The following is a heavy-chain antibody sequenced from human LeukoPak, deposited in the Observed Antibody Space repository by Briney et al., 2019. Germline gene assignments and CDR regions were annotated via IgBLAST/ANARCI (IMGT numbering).Heavy chain of an antibody. D-gene: IGHD3-22*01. CDR2: IYYSGST. J-gene: IGHJ3*02. CDR1: GGSISSGGYY. CDR3: ARERLYDSSGYYSFADAFDI. V-gene: IGHV4-30-4*08. Sequence: PSETLSLTCTVSGGSISSGGYYWSWIRQHPGKGLEWIGYIYYSGSTYYNPSLKSRVTISVDTSKNQFSLKLSSVTAADTAVYYCARERLYDSSGYYSFADAFDIWGQGTMVTVSS.